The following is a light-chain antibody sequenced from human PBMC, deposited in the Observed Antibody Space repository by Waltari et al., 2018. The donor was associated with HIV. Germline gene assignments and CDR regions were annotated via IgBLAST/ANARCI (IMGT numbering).Light chain of an antibody. CDR2: EGS. J-gene: IGLJ2*01. CDR1: SSDVGSYNL. CDR3: CSYAGSSPVL. V-gene: IGLV2-23*01. Sequence: QSALTQPASVSGSPGQSITISCTGTSSDVGSYNLVSWYQQHPGKAPKLMIYEGSKRPSGVSNRFSGSKSGSTASLTISVLQAEDEAGYYCCSYAGSSPVLFGGGTKLTVL.